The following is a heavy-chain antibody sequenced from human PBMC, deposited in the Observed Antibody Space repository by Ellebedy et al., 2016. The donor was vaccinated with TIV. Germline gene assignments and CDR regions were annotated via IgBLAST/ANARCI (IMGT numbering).Heavy chain of an antibody. J-gene: IGHJ6*02. CDR3: VKDPEDTERQNYYYYGMDV. CDR1: GGSISSSSYY. Sequence: SETLSLTCTVSGGSISSSSYYWSWIRQPPGTGLEWIGYIYYSGSTNYNPSLKSRVTMSVDTSKNQFSLKLSSVTAADTAVYYCVKDPEDTERQNYYYYGMDVWGQGTTVIVSS. D-gene: IGHD5-18*01. CDR2: IYYSGST. V-gene: IGHV4-61*01.